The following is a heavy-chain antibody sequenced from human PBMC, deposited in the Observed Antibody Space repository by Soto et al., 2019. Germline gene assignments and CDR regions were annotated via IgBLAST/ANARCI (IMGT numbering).Heavy chain of an antibody. CDR2: IRSKAYGGTK. CDR3: TRSREGGVVISDY. Sequence: GGSLRLSCTASGFTFGDYAMSWFRQAPGKGLEWVGFIRSKAYGGTKEYAASVKGRFTISRDDSKSIAHLQMNSLKTEDTAVYYCTRSREGGVVISDYWGQGTLVTVSS. CDR1: GFTFGDYA. D-gene: IGHD3-3*01. J-gene: IGHJ4*02. V-gene: IGHV3-49*03.